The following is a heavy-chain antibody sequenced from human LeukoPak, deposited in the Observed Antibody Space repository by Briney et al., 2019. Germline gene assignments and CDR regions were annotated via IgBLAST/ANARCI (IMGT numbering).Heavy chain of an antibody. D-gene: IGHD1-26*01. CDR1: GFTFSSYS. CDR2: ISSSSSYI. V-gene: IGHV3-21*03. J-gene: IGHJ5*02. CDR3: ARKLGSSNWFDP. Sequence: PGGSLRLSCAASGFTFSSYSMNWVRQAPGKGLEWVSSISSSSSYIYYADSVKGRFTISRDNAKKSLYLQMNSLRAEDTAVYYCARKLGSSNWFDPWGQGTLVTVSS.